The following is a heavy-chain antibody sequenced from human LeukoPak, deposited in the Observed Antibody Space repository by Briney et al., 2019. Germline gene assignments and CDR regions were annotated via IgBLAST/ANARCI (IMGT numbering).Heavy chain of an antibody. CDR2: ISGYNGNT. CDR1: GYTFTSYG. CDR3: ARGGPYYYDSSGYYYYRY. V-gene: IGHV1-18*01. J-gene: IGHJ4*02. Sequence: GASVKVSCKASGYTFTSYGISWVRQAPGKGLEWMGWISGYNGNTNYAQKIQGRVTMTTDTSTSTAYMELRSLRSDDTAVYYCARGGPYYYDSSGYYYYRYWGQGTLVTVSS. D-gene: IGHD3-22*01.